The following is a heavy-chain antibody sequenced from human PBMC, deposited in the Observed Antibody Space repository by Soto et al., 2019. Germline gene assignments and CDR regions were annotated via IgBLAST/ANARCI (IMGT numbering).Heavy chain of an antibody. CDR1: GFSLSTSGMC. V-gene: IGHV2-70*01. D-gene: IGHD6-13*01. Sequence: SGPTLVNPTQTLTLTCTFSGFSLSTSGMCVSWIRQPPGKALEWLALIDWDDDKYYSTSLKTRLTISKDTSKNQVVLTMTNMDPVDTATYYCARIQFSSSWYNWFDPWGQGTLVTVSS. CDR3: ARIQFSSSWYNWFDP. J-gene: IGHJ5*02. CDR2: IDWDDDK.